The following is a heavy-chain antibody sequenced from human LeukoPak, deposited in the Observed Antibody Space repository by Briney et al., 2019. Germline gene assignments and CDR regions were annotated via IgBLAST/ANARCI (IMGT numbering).Heavy chain of an antibody. CDR1: GFTFRSYD. D-gene: IGHD3-22*01. J-gene: IGHJ3*02. V-gene: IGHV3-13*05. Sequence: GGSLILSCAASGFTFRSYDMHWVRQVTGKGLEWVSGIGTGGDPYYPGSAKGRFTISRENAKNSLYLQVNSPRAGDTAVYYCARGGDDRLGGTFDIWGQGTMVTVSS. CDR3: ARGGDDRLGGTFDI. CDR2: IGTGGDP.